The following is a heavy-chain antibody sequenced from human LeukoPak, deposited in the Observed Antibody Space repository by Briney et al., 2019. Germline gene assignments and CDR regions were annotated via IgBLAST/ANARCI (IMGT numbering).Heavy chain of an antibody. CDR2: INPSGATT. CDR3: ARARHYYDSSGYQKYYFDY. D-gene: IGHD3-22*01. Sequence: ASVKVSCKASGYTFISYYMHWVRQAPGQGPEWMGIINPSGATTSYAQKFQGRVTLTRDTSTSTVYVELSTLRSEDTAVYYCARARHYYDSSGYQKYYFDYWGQGTLVTVSS. CDR1: GYTFISYY. V-gene: IGHV1-46*01. J-gene: IGHJ4*02.